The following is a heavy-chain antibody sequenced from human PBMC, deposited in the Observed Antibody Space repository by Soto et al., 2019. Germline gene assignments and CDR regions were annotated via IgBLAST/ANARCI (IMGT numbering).Heavy chain of an antibody. CDR1: GFTFSSYA. J-gene: IGHJ6*02. CDR3: XXXXXXXXXXXYYGMDV. Sequence: QVQLVESGGGVVQPGRSLRLSCAASGFTFSSYAMHWVRQAPGKGLEWVAVISYDGSNKYYADSVKGRFTISRDNSKXXXXXXXXXXXXXXXXXXXXXXXXXXXXXXXYYGMDVWGQGTTVTVSS. CDR2: ISYDGSNK. V-gene: IGHV3-30-3*01.